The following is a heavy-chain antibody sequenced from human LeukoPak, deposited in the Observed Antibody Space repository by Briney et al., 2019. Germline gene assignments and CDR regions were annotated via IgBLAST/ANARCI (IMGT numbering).Heavy chain of an antibody. CDR2: NGSHT. D-gene: IGHD2-21*02. CDR3: ARERQDTVIHSGAFDI. CDR1: GFTFSNYF. J-gene: IGHJ3*02. V-gene: IGHV3-30-3*01. Sequence: GGSLRLSCAASGFTFSNYFMHWVRQAPGKGLEWVADNGSHTFYVESVKGRFTISRDNSKNTLYLQMYSLGPEDTAVYFCARERQDTVIHSGAFDIWGQGTMVTVSS.